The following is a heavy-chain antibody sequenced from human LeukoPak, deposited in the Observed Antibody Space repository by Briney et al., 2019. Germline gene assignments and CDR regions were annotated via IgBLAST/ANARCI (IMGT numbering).Heavy chain of an antibody. CDR1: GYTFTGYY. CDR2: INPNSGGT. Sequence: VASVKVSCKASGYTFTGYYMHWVRQAPGQGLEWMGWINPNSGGTNDAQKFQGRVTMTRDTSISTAYMELSRLRSDDTAVDYCARGREGCSSTSCFNWFDPWGQGTLVTVSS. J-gene: IGHJ5*02. CDR3: ARGREGCSSTSCFNWFDP. D-gene: IGHD2-2*01. V-gene: IGHV1-2*02.